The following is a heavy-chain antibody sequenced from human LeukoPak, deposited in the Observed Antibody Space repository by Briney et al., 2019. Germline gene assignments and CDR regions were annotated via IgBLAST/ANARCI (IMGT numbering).Heavy chain of an antibody. D-gene: IGHD3-22*01. CDR2: IYYSGST. Sequence: SETLSLTCTVSGGSISTYYWSWIRQPPGKGLEWIGYIYYSGSTNYNPSLKSRVTISVDTSKNQFSLKLSSVTAADAAVYYCARRGNYYDSIGSIDYWGQGTLVTVSS. CDR3: ARRGNYYDSIGSIDY. CDR1: GGSISTYY. J-gene: IGHJ4*02. V-gene: IGHV4-59*08.